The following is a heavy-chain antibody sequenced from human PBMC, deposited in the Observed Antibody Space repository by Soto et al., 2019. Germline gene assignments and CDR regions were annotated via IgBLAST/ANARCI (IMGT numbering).Heavy chain of an antibody. D-gene: IGHD5-18*01. J-gene: IGHJ4*02. V-gene: IGHV3-23*01. CDR3: AKDISPGQGYRIFDY. CDR2: LSGSGDNT. CDR1: GFTFSSFA. Sequence: GESLKISCVASGFTFSSFAMSWVRQAPGKGLEWVSLLSGSGDNTYYADSVKGRFTISRDNSKSTLYLQMNSLRAEDTAIYYCAKDISPGQGYRIFDYWGQGTKVAVSS.